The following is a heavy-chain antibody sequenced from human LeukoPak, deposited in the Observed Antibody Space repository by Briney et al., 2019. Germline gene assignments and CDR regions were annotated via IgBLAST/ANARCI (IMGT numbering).Heavy chain of an antibody. CDR2: ISYDGSNK. CDR3: ARGGEWELLPAYFQH. D-gene: IGHD1-26*01. CDR1: GFTFSSYA. V-gene: IGHV3-30-3*01. J-gene: IGHJ1*01. Sequence: GGSLRLSCAASGFTFSSYATHWVRQAPGKGLEGVAVISYDGSNKYYADSVKGRFTISRDNSKNTLYLQMNSLRAEDTAVYYCARGGEWELLPAYFQHWGQGTLVTVSS.